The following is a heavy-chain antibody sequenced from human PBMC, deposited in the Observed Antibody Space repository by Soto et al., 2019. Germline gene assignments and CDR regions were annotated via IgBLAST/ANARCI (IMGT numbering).Heavy chain of an antibody. CDR1: GFDLSRHD. J-gene: IGHJ4*02. Sequence: PGGSLRLSCAASGFDLSRHDMNWVRQAPGKGLEWVAVISRDGSSIYYGDSVKGRFTVSRDNSNNTLFLSMTSLRPDDTAVFYCARSRNGAVPDSINFWGQGTLVTVSS. V-gene: IGHV3-30*03. CDR2: ISRDGSSI. D-gene: IGHD2-8*01. CDR3: ARSRNGAVPDSINF.